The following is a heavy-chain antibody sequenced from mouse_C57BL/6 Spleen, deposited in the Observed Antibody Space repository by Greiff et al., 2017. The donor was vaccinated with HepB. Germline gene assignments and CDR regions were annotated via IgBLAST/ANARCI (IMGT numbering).Heavy chain of an antibody. CDR3: ARHEEGYDGYYAYYAMDY. V-gene: IGHV2-6-1*01. CDR2: IWSDGST. Sequence: VQLQESGPGLVAPSQSLSITCTVSGFSLTSYGVHWVRQPPGKGLEWLVVIWSDGSTTFNSALKSRLSISKDNSKSQVFLKMNSLQTDDTAMYYCARHEEGYDGYYAYYAMDYWGQGTSVTVSS. J-gene: IGHJ4*01. CDR1: GFSLTSYG. D-gene: IGHD2-3*01.